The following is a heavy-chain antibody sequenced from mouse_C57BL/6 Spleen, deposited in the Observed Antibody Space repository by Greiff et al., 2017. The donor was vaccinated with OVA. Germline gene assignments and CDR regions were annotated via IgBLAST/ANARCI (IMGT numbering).Heavy chain of an antibody. V-gene: IGHV1-15*01. J-gene: IGHJ4*01. D-gene: IGHD2-1*01. CDR3: TTIYYGNYYAMDY. CDR2: IDPETGGT. CDR1: GYTFTDYE. Sequence: QVQLQQSGAELVRPGASVTLSCKASGYTFTDYEMHWVKQTPVHGLEWIGAIDPETGGTAYNQKFKGKAILTADKSSSTAYMELRSLTSEDSAVYYCTTIYYGNYYAMDYWGQGTSVTVSS.